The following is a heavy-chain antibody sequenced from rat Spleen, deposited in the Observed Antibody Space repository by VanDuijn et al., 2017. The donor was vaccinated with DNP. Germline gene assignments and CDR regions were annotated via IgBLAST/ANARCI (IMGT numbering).Heavy chain of an antibody. CDR1: GFTFSDYA. CDR2: INYDGTRT. Sequence: EVQLAESGGGLVQPGRSLKLSCVASGFTFSDYAMAWVRQAPKKGLEWVATINYDGTRTYYRDSVKGRFTISRDNGKNTQYLQMDSLRSEDTATYYCARGSGTYYWYFDFWGPGTMVTVSS. V-gene: IGHV5-7*01. D-gene: IGHD5-1*01. CDR3: ARGSGTYYWYFDF. J-gene: IGHJ1*01.